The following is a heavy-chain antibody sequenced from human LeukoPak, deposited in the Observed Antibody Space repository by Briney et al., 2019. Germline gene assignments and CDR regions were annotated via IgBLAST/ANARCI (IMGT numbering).Heavy chain of an antibody. CDR2: ISSSGTFT. J-gene: IGHJ4*02. CDR3: ARCHKFDSSGIPDSH. CDR1: GFTFGDYY. D-gene: IGHD3-22*01. Sequence: GGSLRLSCAASGFTFGDYYMTWIRQAPGRGLEGVSYISSSGTFTYYTDSVTGRFTISRDNTKNSLSLQMNSLRAEDTAMYYCARCHKFDSSGIPDSHWGQGTLVTVSS. V-gene: IGHV3-11*01.